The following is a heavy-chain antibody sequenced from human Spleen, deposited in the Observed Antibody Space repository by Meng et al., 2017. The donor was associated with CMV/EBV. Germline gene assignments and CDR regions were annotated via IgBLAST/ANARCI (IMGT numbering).Heavy chain of an antibody. CDR1: GGSLSEFY. V-gene: IGHV4-59*01. D-gene: IGHD6-13*01. CDR3: ARGPVPGYSSNWYYFDP. CDR2: ISYSGST. J-gene: IGHJ5*02. Sequence: GSLRLSCTISGGSLSEFYWSWIRQPPEKGLEWIGYISYSGSTHYNSSLNSRVTMSIDTSKNQFSLKLTSVTAVDTAVYYCARGPVPGYSSNWYYFDPWGQGTLVTVSS.